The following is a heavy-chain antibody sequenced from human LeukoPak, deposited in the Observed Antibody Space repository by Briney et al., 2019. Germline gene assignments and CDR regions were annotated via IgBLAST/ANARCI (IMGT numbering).Heavy chain of an antibody. D-gene: IGHD3-10*01. V-gene: IGHV3-9*01. CDR3: AKDKHPFYGSGSYYSY. CDR2: ISWNSGSI. J-gene: IGHJ4*02. Sequence: GGSLRLSCAASGFTFDDYAMHWVRQAPGKGLEWVSRISWNSGSIGYADSVKGRFTISRDNAKNSLYLQMNSLRAEDTALYYCAKDKHPFYGSGSYYSYWGQGTLVTVSS. CDR1: GFTFDDYA.